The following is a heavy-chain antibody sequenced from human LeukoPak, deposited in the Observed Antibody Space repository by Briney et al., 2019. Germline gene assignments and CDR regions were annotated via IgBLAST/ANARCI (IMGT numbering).Heavy chain of an antibody. CDR1: GGSISGGNDF. CDR2: IYYTGST. D-gene: IGHD6-13*01. J-gene: IGHJ4*02. Sequence: SETLSLTCAVSGGSISGGNDFWGWIRHSPGKGLEWIGSIYYTGSTYYNPSLKSRVTISVDTSKSEFSLMVHSVTAADTAMYYCARRGITYSTSFFDSWGQGTLVTVAS. CDR3: ARRGITYSTSFFDS. V-gene: IGHV4-39*01.